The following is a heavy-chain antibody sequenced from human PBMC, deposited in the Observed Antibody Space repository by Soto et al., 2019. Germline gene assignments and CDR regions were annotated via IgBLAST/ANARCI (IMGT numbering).Heavy chain of an antibody. CDR2: ISSSSSYI. CDR1: GFTFSSYS. CDR3: ARAPYSSGWYGY. Sequence: ESGGGLVKPGGSLRLSCAASGFTFSSYSMNWVRQAPGKGLEWVSSISSSSSYIYYADSVKGRFTISRDNAKNSLYLQMNSLRAEDTAVYYCARAPYSSGWYGYWGQGTLVTVSS. D-gene: IGHD6-19*01. V-gene: IGHV3-21*01. J-gene: IGHJ4*02.